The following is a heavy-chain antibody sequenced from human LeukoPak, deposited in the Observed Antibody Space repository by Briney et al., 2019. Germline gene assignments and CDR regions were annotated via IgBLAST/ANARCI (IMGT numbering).Heavy chain of an antibody. J-gene: IGHJ4*02. Sequence: GASVKVSCKASGYTFTSYYMHWVRQAPGQGLEWMGIINPSGGSTSYAQKFQGRVTMTRDMSTSTVYMELSSLRSEDTAVYYCARVAYDYVGGSYRSPFYYFDYWGQGTLVTVSS. CDR1: GYTFTSYY. D-gene: IGHD3-16*02. V-gene: IGHV1-46*01. CDR2: INPSGGST. CDR3: ARVAYDYVGGSYRSPFYYFDY.